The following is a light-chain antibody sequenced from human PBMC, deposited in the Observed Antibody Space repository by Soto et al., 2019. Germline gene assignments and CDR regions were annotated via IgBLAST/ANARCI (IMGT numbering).Light chain of an antibody. Sequence: VFRQSPGTLSLSAGERATLSCRASQTVRNNYLAWYQQKPDQAPKLLIYDASSRATGIPDRFSGGGSGTDFILTLTRPEPEYFAVYYCPQFSSYPLPFGGGTKVDIK. CDR1: QTVRNNY. CDR3: PQFSSYPLP. V-gene: IGKV3-20*01. J-gene: IGKJ4*01. CDR2: DAS.